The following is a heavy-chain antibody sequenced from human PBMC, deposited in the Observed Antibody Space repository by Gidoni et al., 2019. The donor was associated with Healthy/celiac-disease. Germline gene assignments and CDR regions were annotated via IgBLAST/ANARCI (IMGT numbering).Heavy chain of an antibody. V-gene: IGHV3-21*01. Sequence: EVQLVESGGGLVKPGGSLRLSCAASGFTFSSYSMNWVRQAPGKGLEWVSSISSSSSYIYYADSVKGRFTISRDNAKNSLYLQMNSLRAEDTAVYYCARDSDILTGYYSGSAVGAFDIWGQGTMVTVSS. CDR3: ARDSDILTGYYSGSAVGAFDI. D-gene: IGHD3-9*01. J-gene: IGHJ3*02. CDR2: ISSSSSYI. CDR1: GFTFSSYS.